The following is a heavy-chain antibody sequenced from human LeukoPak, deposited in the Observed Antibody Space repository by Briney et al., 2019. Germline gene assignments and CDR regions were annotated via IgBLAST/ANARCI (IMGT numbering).Heavy chain of an antibody. CDR1: GFTFSSYW. CDR3: ARVYYYYYMDV. J-gene: IGHJ6*03. V-gene: IGHV3-74*01. CDR2: ISSDGTNT. Sequence: QPGGSLRLSCAASGFTFSSYWMHWVRQAPGTGLVWVSRISSDGTNTYYADSVKGRFSISRDNAKNTLYLQMNSLRAEDTAMYYCARVYYYYYMDVRGRGTTVTVSS.